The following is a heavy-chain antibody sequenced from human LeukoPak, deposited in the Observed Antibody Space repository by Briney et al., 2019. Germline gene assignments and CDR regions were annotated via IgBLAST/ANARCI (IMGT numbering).Heavy chain of an antibody. J-gene: IGHJ4*02. CDR3: GRAFPPLRTSSAGDL. CDR1: GFNFSDYD. Sequence: GGSLRLSCSAGGFNFSDYDMNWVRQAPGKGLEWVSSISGLSTHIYYGDSVKGRFSISRDNAENSVYLQMNSPGVQHTPIYYCGRAFPPLRTSSAGDLWGQGILVTVSS. V-gene: IGHV3-21*01. CDR2: ISGLSTHI. D-gene: IGHD3-16*01.